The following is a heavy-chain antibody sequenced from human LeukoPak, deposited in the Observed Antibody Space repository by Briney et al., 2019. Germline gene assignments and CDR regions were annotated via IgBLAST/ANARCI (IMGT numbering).Heavy chain of an antibody. CDR3: ARVGGYYYFDY. V-gene: IGHV6-1*01. Sequence: SQTLSLTCAISGDSVSSNSAAWNWIRQSPGGGLEWLGRTYYRSKWYNDYAASVKSRISINPDTSKNQFSLQLNSVAPEDTAVYYCARVGGYYYFDYWGQGTLVTVSS. D-gene: IGHD3-22*01. J-gene: IGHJ4*02. CDR1: GDSVSSNSAA. CDR2: TYYRSKWYN.